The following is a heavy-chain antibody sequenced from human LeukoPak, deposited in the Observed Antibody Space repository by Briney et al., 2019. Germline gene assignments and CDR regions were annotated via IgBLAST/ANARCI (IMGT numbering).Heavy chain of an antibody. Sequence: SETLSLTCTVSGGSISSSPYYWGWIRQPPGKGLEWIGSIYYSGTTHYNPSLESRVTISVDTSKNQFSLKLASVTAADTAIYYCAKGAGGFSYYNWFDPWGQGTLVAVSS. CDR3: AKGAGGFSYYNWFDP. D-gene: IGHD5-18*01. CDR2: IYYSGTT. CDR1: GGSISSSPYY. V-gene: IGHV4-39*07. J-gene: IGHJ5*02.